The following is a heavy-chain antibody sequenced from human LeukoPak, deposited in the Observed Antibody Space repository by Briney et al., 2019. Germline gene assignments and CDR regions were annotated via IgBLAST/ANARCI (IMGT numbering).Heavy chain of an antibody. CDR2: VSGYNGNT. Sequence: ASVKVSCKASGYTFTSYGISWVRQAPGQGLEWMGWVSGYNGNTNYAQKLQGRVTMSTDTSTNTAYMELRSLRSDDTAVYYCARSRGGYSYGYGENWGQGTLVTVSS. CDR3: ARSRGGYSYGYGEN. J-gene: IGHJ4*02. D-gene: IGHD5-18*01. CDR1: GYTFTSYG. V-gene: IGHV1-18*01.